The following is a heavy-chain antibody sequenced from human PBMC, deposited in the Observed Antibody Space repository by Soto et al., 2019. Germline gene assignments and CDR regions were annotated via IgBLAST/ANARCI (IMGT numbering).Heavy chain of an antibody. J-gene: IGHJ3*02. CDR2: ISWNSGSI. CDR3: AKDIDGISVRPWDAFDI. D-gene: IGHD3-3*02. V-gene: IGHV3-9*01. Sequence: GGSLRLSCAASGFTFDDYAMHWVRQAPGKGLEWVSGISWNSGSIGYADSVKGRFTISRDNAKNSLYLQMNSLRAEDTALYYCAKDIDGISVRPWDAFDIWGQGTMVTVSS. CDR1: GFTFDDYA.